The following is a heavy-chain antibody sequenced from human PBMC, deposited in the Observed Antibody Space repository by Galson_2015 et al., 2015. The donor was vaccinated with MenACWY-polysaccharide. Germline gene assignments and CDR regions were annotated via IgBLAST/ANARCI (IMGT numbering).Heavy chain of an antibody. V-gene: IGHV7-4-1*02. CDR1: GSTFTNYA. Sequence: SVKVSCQASGSTFTNYAINWVRQAPGQGLEWLGWITTYTGNPTYAQAFTGRFFFSLDTSVSTAYLQISSLPAEDAAVFYCVRAPKQIPTPVPMGQFDYWGQGTLVTVSS. CDR3: VRAPKQIPTPVPMGQFDY. D-gene: IGHD4-17*01. CDR2: ITTYTGNP. J-gene: IGHJ4*02.